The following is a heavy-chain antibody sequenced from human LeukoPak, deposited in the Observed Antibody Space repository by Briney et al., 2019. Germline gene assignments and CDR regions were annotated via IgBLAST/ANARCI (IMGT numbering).Heavy chain of an antibody. Sequence: GESLKISCKGSGYSFTSYWIGWVRQMPGKGLEWMGIIYPGDSDTRYSPSFQGQVTISADRSISTAYLQWSSLKASDTAMYYCARQQNLLRGVTDFDFWGQGTLVTVSS. V-gene: IGHV5-51*01. J-gene: IGHJ4*02. CDR1: GYSFTSYW. D-gene: IGHD3-10*01. CDR2: IYPGDSDT. CDR3: ARQQNLLRGVTDFDF.